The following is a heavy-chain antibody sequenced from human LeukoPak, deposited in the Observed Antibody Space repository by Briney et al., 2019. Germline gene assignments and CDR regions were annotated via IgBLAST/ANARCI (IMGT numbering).Heavy chain of an antibody. V-gene: IGHV4-61*05. J-gene: IGHJ4*02. CDR1: GGSISSSSYY. CDR3: ASSYYYDSSDMFDY. CDR2: IYYSGST. Sequence: PSETLSLTCTVSGGSISSSSYYWGWIRQPPGKGLEWIGYIYYSGSTNYNPSLKSRVTISVDTSKNQFSLKLSSVTAADTAVYYCASSYYYDSSDMFDYWGQGTLVTVSS. D-gene: IGHD3-22*01.